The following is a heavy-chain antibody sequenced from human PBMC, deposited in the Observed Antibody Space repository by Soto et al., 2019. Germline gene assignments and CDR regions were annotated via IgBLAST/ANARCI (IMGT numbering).Heavy chain of an antibody. CDR2: IYYSGST. CDR1: GGSISSGGYY. Sequence: SETLSLTCTVSGGSISSGGYYWIWIRHHPGKGLEWIGYIYYSGSTYYNPSLKSRVTISVDTSKNQFSLKLSSVTAADTAVYYCARGSLKAFDIWGQGTMVTVSS. J-gene: IGHJ3*02. V-gene: IGHV4-31*03. D-gene: IGHD3-16*02. CDR3: ARGSLKAFDI.